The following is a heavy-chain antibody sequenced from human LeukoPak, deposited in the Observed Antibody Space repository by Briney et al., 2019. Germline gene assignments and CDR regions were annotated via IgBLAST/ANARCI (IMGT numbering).Heavy chain of an antibody. Sequence: ASVKVSCKASGGTFSSYAISWVRQAPGQGLEWMGWISAYNGNTNYAQKLQGRVTMTTDTSTSTAYMELSSLRSEDTAVYYCATSPLVGAIIPDYWGQGTLVTVSS. CDR2: ISAYNGNT. CDR3: ATSPLVGAIIPDY. J-gene: IGHJ4*02. V-gene: IGHV1-18*01. D-gene: IGHD1-26*01. CDR1: GGTFSSYA.